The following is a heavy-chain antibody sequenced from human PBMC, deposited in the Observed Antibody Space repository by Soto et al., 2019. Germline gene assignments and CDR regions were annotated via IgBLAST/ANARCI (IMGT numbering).Heavy chain of an antibody. J-gene: IGHJ4*02. Sequence: GGSLRLSCAASGFTVSSNYMSWVHQAPGKGLEWVSALYSGSGGSTHYADSVKGRFTISRDNSYNTLYLQMNSLRAEDTAVYYCARKHSSSWTFDYWGQGTLVTVSS. CDR3: ARKHSSSWTFDY. D-gene: IGHD6-13*01. V-gene: IGHV3-66*01. CDR2: LYSGSGGST. CDR1: GFTVSSNY.